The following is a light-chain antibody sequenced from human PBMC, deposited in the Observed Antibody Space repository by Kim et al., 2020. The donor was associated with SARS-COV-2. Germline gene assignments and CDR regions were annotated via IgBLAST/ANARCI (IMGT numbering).Light chain of an antibody. J-gene: IGLJ1*01. Sequence: QSALTQPASVSGSPGQSITISCTATSSDVGGYNYVSWYQQHPGNAPKLMIYDVSNRPSGVSNRFSGSKSGNTASLTISGLQAEDEADYYCSSYTSSSPNVFGTGTKVTVL. V-gene: IGLV2-14*03. CDR3: SSYTSSSPNV. CDR1: SSDVGGYNY. CDR2: DVS.